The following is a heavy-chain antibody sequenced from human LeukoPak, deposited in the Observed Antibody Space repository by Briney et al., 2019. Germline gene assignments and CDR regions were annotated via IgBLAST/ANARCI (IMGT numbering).Heavy chain of an antibody. CDR2: IWHDGSNK. CDR1: GFTFSNYG. D-gene: IGHD5-18*01. Sequence: PGRSLRVSCAASGFTFSNYGMHWVRQAPGKGLEWVAVIWHDGSNKYYADSVKGRFTISRDNSKNTLYLQMNGLRAEDTAVYYCARTNPGYNFDYWGQGTLVTVSS. J-gene: IGHJ4*02. V-gene: IGHV3-33*01. CDR3: ARTNPGYNFDY.